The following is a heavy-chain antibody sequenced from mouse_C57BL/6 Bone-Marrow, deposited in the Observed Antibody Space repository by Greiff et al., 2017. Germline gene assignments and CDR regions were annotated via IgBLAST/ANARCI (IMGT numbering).Heavy chain of an antibody. Sequence: VQLQESGAELVRPGASVKLSCTASGYNFKDDYMHWVKQRPEQGLEWIGWIDPENGDTEYDPKFKGKATITADTSSNTAYLQLSSLTSEDTAVYYCTTGYYDVWGTGTTVTVSS. CDR3: TTGYYDV. J-gene: IGHJ1*03. V-gene: IGHV14-4*01. CDR1: GYNFKDDY. CDR2: IDPENGDT.